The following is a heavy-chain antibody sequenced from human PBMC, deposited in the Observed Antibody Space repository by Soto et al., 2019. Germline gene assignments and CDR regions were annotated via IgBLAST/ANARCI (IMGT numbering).Heavy chain of an antibody. D-gene: IGHD1-26*01. CDR2: IWYDGSNK. V-gene: IGHV3-33*01. CDR1: GFTFSSYG. CDR3: ARGGRPGGDFDY. J-gene: IGHJ4*02. Sequence: QVQLVESGGGVVQPGRSLRLSCAASGFTFSSYGMHWVRQAPGKGLEWVAVIWYDGSNKYYADSVKGRFTISRDNSKNTLYLQMNSLRAEDTAVYYCARGGRPGGDFDYWGQGTLVTVSS.